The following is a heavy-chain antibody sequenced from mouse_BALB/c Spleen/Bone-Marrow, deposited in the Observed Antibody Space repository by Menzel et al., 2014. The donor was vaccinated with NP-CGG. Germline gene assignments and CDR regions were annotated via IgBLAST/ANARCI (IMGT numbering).Heavy chain of an antibody. CDR3: TGYGNYVETSFAY. V-gene: IGHV1-5*01. J-gene: IGHJ3*01. CDR1: GYSFTSYW. CDR2: IYPGNSDT. D-gene: IGHD2-1*01. Sequence: EVKLVESGTVLARPGASVKMSCKASGYSFTSYWMHWVKQRPGQGLEWIGAIYPGNSDTRYNQKFKGKAKLTAVTSASTAYMELSSLTNEDSAAYYCTGYGNYVETSFAYWGQGTLVTVSA.